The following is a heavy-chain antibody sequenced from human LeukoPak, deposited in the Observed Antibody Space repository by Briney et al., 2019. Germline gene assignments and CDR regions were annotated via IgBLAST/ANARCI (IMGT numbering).Heavy chain of an antibody. Sequence: GGSLRLSCAASGFTFSSYEMNWVRQAPGKGLEWVSYISSSGSTIYYADSVKGRFTISRDNAKNSLYLQMNSLRAEDTAVYYCARDPGGSYAYYYYYMDVWGKGTTVTVSS. CDR1: GFTFSSYE. J-gene: IGHJ6*03. D-gene: IGHD1-26*01. V-gene: IGHV3-48*03. CDR2: ISSSGSTI. CDR3: ARDPGGSYAYYYYYMDV.